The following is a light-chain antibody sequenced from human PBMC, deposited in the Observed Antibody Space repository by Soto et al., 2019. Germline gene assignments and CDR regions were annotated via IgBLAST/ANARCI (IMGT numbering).Light chain of an antibody. CDR2: TAS. CDR3: QQSYSTPQT. V-gene: IGKV1-39*01. CDR1: QGICSS. J-gene: IGKJ1*01. Sequence: IQFTPFPASRSASVGDRVTITCRASQGICSSLDWYQQTPGKAPKLLIYTASTLQSGVPSRFSGSGSGTDFTLTISSLQPEDFATYYCQQSYSTPQTFGQGTKVDIK.